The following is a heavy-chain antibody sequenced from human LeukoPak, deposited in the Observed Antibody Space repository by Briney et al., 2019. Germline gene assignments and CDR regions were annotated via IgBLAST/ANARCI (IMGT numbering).Heavy chain of an antibody. D-gene: IGHD3-22*01. J-gene: IGHJ1*01. CDR3: AKSPDSSGYSEYFQH. Sequence: GGSLRLSCAASGFTFSSYAMSWVRQAPGKGLEWVSAISGSGGSTYYADYVKGRFTIYRDNSKNTLYLQMNSLRAEDTAVYYCAKSPDSSGYSEYFQHWGQGTLVTVSS. CDR2: ISGSGGST. CDR1: GFTFSSYA. V-gene: IGHV3-23*01.